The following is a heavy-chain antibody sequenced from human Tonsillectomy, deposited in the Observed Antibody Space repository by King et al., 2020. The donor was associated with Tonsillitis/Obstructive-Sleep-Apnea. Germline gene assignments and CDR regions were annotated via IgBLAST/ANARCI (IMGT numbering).Heavy chain of an antibody. CDR2: ISYDGSNK. J-gene: IGHJ3*01. D-gene: IGHD6-19*01. CDR1: GFTFSSYA. CDR3: ASVVAANDAFDF. Sequence: VQLVESGGGVVQPWRSLRLSCAASGFTFSSYAMHWVRQAPGKGLEWVAGISYDGSNKYYADSVKGRFTISRDNSKNTLYLQMNSLRAEDTAVYYCASVVAANDAFDFWGQGTMVTVSS. V-gene: IGHV3-30*01.